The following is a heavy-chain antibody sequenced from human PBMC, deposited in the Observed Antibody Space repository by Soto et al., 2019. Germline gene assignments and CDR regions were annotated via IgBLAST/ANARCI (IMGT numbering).Heavy chain of an antibody. CDR2: IYFSGDT. D-gene: IGHD2-15*01. CDR3: ARDGGYCSGGSCYEEVNWFDP. J-gene: IGHJ5*02. CDR1: GGSISPNF. Sequence: SETLSLTCAVSGGSISPNFWSWIRQSPGKALEWIGYIYFSGDTNYNPSLKSRVTISVDSSKNHFSLKLRSVTAADTAVYYCARDGGYCSGGSCYEEVNWFDPWGQG. V-gene: IGHV4-59*01.